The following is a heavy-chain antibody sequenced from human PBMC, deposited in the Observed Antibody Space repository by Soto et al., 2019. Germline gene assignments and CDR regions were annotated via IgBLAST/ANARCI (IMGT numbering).Heavy chain of an antibody. V-gene: IGHV1-69*01. D-gene: IGHD2-2*01. J-gene: IGHJ5*02. Sequence: QVQLVQSGAEVKKPGSSVKVSCKACGGTFSSYAISWVRQAPGQGLEWMGGIIPIFGTANYAQKFQGRVTITADESTSTAYMELSSLRSEDTAVYYCAGGGVVVPAAPINQNWFDPWGQGTLVTVSS. CDR3: AGGGVVVPAAPINQNWFDP. CDR1: GGTFSSYA. CDR2: IIPIFGTA.